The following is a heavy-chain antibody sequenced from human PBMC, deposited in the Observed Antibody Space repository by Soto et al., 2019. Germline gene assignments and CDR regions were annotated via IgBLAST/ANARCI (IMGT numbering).Heavy chain of an antibody. CDR1: GFTFSTYW. J-gene: IGHJ4*02. D-gene: IGHD5-12*01. V-gene: IGHV3-23*01. Sequence: GGSLRLSCAVSGFTFSTYWMAWVRQAPGKGLEWVSAISGSGGSTYYADSVKGRFTISRDNSKNTLYLQMNSLRAEDTAVYYCAKDRTLSGYNHDYWAQGTLVTVSS. CDR2: ISGSGGST. CDR3: AKDRTLSGYNHDY.